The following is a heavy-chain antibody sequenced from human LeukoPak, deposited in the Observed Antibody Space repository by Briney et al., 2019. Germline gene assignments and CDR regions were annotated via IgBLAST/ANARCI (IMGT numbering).Heavy chain of an antibody. CDR3: AKSHGGLGTLRAFDI. Sequence: SETLSPTCTVSGGSVSSGAYYWSWIRQHPGKGLEWIGYIFYSGSPYYNPSLKSRVTISLDTSKNQFSLRLSSVTAADTAVYYCAKSHGGLGTLRAFDIWGQGTMVTVSS. CDR1: GGSVSSGAYY. D-gene: IGHD1-7*01. J-gene: IGHJ3*02. CDR2: IFYSGSP. V-gene: IGHV4-31*03.